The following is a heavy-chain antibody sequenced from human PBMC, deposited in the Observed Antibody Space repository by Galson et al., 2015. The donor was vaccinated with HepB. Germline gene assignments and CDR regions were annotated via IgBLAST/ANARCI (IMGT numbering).Heavy chain of an antibody. Sequence: LRLSCAASGFTFSDYYMSWIRQAPGKGLEWVSYISSSSSYTNYADSVKGRFTISRDNAKNSLYLQMNSLRAEDTAVYYCARGEYYYGSGSPPPDYWGQGTLVTVSS. CDR2: ISSSSSYT. CDR3: ARGEYYYGSGSPPPDY. D-gene: IGHD3-10*01. J-gene: IGHJ4*02. V-gene: IGHV3-11*06. CDR1: GFTFSDYY.